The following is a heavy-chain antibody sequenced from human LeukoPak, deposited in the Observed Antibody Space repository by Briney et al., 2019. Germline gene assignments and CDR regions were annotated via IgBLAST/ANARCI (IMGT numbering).Heavy chain of an antibody. V-gene: IGHV3-30*02. CDR2: IWYDGSNK. J-gene: IGHJ4*02. Sequence: GGSLRLSCAASGFTFSSYGMHWVRQAPGKGLEWVAYIWYDGSNKEYADSVKGRFTISRDNSKNTLDLQMNSLGAEDTAMYYCARDILTGYYKYFDYWGQGTLVTVSS. D-gene: IGHD3-9*01. CDR3: ARDILTGYYKYFDY. CDR1: GFTFSSYG.